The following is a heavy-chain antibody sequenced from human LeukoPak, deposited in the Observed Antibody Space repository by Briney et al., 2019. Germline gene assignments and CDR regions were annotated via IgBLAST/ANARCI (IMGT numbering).Heavy chain of an antibody. CDR1: GFTLSSYE. CDR3: AKGAYYAD. Sequence: GGSLRLSCTVSGFTLSSYEMTWFRQAPGKGLEWVSSIGYGGSDTHYADSVKGRFTSSRDNSKNTLYLQMNSLRAEDTAVYYCAKGAYYADWGQGTLVTVSS. CDR2: IGYGGSDT. J-gene: IGHJ4*02. V-gene: IGHV3-23*01. D-gene: IGHD3-3*01.